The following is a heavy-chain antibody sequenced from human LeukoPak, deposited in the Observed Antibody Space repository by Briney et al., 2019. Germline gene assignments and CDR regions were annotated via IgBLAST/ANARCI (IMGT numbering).Heavy chain of an antibody. J-gene: IGHJ4*02. V-gene: IGHV3-7*01. CDR2: INQDGSVK. D-gene: IGHD6-6*01. CDR3: ARIGYSSSSNDY. CDR1: GFTFSSYW. Sequence: GGSLRLSCAASGFTFSSYWMSWVRQAPGKGLEWVANINQDGSVKYYLDSIKGRFTISRDNAKNSLYLQINSLRVEDTAVFYCARIGYSSSSNDYWGQGTLVTVS.